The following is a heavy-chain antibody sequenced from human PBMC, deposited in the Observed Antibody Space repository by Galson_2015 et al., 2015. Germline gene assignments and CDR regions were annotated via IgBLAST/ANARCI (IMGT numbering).Heavy chain of an antibody. Sequence: SLRLSCAGSGFTFSNAWMNWVRQAPGKGLEWVGSLKQKADGGTTDYSAPVRGRFTISRDDSKNTLFLQMNSLKTEDTAVYYCTPDLYDSDPTAWGQEALVADSS. J-gene: IGHJ5*02. V-gene: IGHV3-15*07. CDR3: TPDLYDSDPTA. D-gene: IGHD3-22*01. CDR1: GFTFSNAW. CDR2: LKQKADGGTT.